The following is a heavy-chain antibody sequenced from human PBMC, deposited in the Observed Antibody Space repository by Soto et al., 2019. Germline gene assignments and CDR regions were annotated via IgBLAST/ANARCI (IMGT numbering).Heavy chain of an antibody. CDR3: ARYDPHHYYYGLDV. Sequence: QVQLVESGGGLVKPGGSLRLSFAASGFTFSDYYMSWIRQAPGKGLEWVSYISPSSSYTDHAASVKGRFTVSSDNAQASLYLQMNSLRADDTAVYYCARYDPHHYYYGLDVWGQGTTVTVSS. CDR1: GFTFSDYY. CDR2: ISPSSSYT. V-gene: IGHV3-11*06. D-gene: IGHD3-16*01. J-gene: IGHJ6*02.